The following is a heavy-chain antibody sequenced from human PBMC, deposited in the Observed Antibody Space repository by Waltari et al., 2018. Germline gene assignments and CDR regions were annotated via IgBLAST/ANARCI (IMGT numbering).Heavy chain of an antibody. CDR2: ISSTGANV. V-gene: IGHV3-11*01. CDR1: GFHFAAYS. D-gene: IGHD6-19*01. CDR3: ARDLWAVAGIDSQRGLCFDV. Sequence: QVQLVESGGGLVKPGGSLRLSCEASGFHFAAYSLLGLWPASGKGLELISYISSTGANVFDADSVKGRFTISRDSAKNSVFLQMNSLRADDTAVYYCARDLWAVAGIDSQRGLCFDVWGQGTTVTVSS. J-gene: IGHJ3*01.